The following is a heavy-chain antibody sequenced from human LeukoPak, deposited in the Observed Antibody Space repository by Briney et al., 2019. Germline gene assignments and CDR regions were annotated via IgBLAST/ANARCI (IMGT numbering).Heavy chain of an antibody. CDR3: ARGLWSYYDFWSGYPYYFDY. CDR2: MNPNSGNT. CDR1: GYTFTSYD. Sequence: ASVKVSCKASGYTFTSYDINWVRQATGQGLEWMGWMNPNSGNTGYAQKFQGRVTITRNTSISTAYMELSSLRSEDTAVYYCARGLWSYYDFWSGYPYYFDYWGQGTLVTVSS. J-gene: IGHJ4*02. D-gene: IGHD3-3*01. V-gene: IGHV1-8*03.